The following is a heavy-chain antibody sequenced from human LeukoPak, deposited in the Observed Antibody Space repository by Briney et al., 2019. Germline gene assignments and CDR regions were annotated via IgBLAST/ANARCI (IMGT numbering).Heavy chain of an antibody. J-gene: IGHJ5*02. CDR2: IYYSGST. V-gene: IGHV4-39*02. CDR1: GGSISSSSYY. CDR3: ARDLPYDYVWGSPFDP. Sequence: PSETLSLTCTVSGGSISSSSYYWGWIRQPPGKGLEWIGSIYYSGSTYYNPSLKSRVTISVDTSKNQFSLKLSSVTAADTAVYYCARDLPYDYVWGSPFDPWGQGTLVTVSS. D-gene: IGHD3-16*01.